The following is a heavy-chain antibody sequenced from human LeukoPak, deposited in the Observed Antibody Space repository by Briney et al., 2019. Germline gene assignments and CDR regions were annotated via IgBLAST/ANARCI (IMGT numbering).Heavy chain of an antibody. J-gene: IGHJ4*02. D-gene: IGHD3-9*01. CDR1: GGSFSGYY. CDR2: INHSGST. V-gene: IGHV4-34*01. CDR3: ARGRGGRYFDWLLSPSCFDY. Sequence: SETLSLTCAVYGGSFSGYYWSWIRQPPGKGLEWIGEINHSGSTNYNPSLKSRVTISVDTSKNQFSLKLSSVTAADTAVYYCARGRGGRYFDWLLSPSCFDYWGQGTLATVSS.